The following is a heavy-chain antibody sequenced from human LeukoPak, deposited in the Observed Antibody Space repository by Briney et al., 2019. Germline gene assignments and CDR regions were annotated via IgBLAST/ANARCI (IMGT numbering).Heavy chain of an antibody. CDR3: ARGGRPIFDY. Sequence: SETLSLTCTVSGGSISSSSYFWGWIRQPPGKGLEWIGSIYYSGSTYYNPSLKSRVTISVDTSKNQFSLKLSSVTAADTAVYYCARGGRPIFDYWGQGTLVTVSS. V-gene: IGHV4-39*07. J-gene: IGHJ4*02. CDR1: GGSISSSSYF. CDR2: IYYSGST. D-gene: IGHD6-6*01.